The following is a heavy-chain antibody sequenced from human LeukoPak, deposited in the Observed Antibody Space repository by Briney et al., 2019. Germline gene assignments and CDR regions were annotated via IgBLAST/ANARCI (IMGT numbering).Heavy chain of an antibody. CDR3: ATEESFMSFHH. Sequence: GRSLRLSCAASGFTFRTNIMHGVRQAPGEGLEWVALIWHDAGDKFYADSVKGRFTISRGNSKNTLYLQMNSLTAEDTAVYYCATEESFMSFHHWGQGTLVTVSS. D-gene: IGHD2/OR15-2a*01. CDR1: GFTFRTNI. J-gene: IGHJ1*01. CDR2: IWHDAGDK. V-gene: IGHV3-33*01.